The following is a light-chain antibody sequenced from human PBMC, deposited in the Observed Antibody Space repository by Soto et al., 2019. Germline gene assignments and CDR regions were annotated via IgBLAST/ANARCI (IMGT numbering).Light chain of an antibody. V-gene: IGLV2-14*01. CDR2: EVS. CDR3: SSYTSSSTLGV. J-gene: IGLJ2*01. CDR1: SSDVGGYNY. Sequence: SALTQPASVSGSPGQSITISCTGTSSDVGGYNYVSWYQQHPGKAPKLMIYEVSNRPSGVSNRFSGSKSGNTASLTISGLQAEDEADYYCSSYTSSSTLGVFGGGTKLTVL.